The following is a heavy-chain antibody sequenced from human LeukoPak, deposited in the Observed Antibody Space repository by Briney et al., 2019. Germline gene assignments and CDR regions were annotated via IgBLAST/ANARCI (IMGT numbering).Heavy chain of an antibody. J-gene: IGHJ4*02. CDR1: GGSISSGDYY. D-gene: IGHD3-22*01. Sequence: SETLSLTCTVSGGSISSGDYYWSWIRQPPGKGLEWIGYIYYSGSTYYNPSLKSRVTISVDTSKNQFSLKLSSVTAADTAVYYCARAYDSSGYFDYWGQGTLVTVSS. CDR2: IYYSGST. CDR3: ARAYDSSGYFDY. V-gene: IGHV4-30-4*08.